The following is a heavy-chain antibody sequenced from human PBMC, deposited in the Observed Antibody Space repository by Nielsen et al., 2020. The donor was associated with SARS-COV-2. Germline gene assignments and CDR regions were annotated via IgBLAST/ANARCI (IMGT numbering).Heavy chain of an antibody. Sequence: GESLKISCAASGFTVSSNYMGWVRQAPGKGLEWVSVIYSGGSTYYADSVKGRFTISRDNSKNTLYLQMNSLRAEDTAVYYCARGLAYYYDSSGYYSDYWGQGTLVTVSS. D-gene: IGHD3-22*01. J-gene: IGHJ4*02. CDR1: GFTVSSNY. V-gene: IGHV3-53*01. CDR2: IYSGGST. CDR3: ARGLAYYYDSSGYYSDY.